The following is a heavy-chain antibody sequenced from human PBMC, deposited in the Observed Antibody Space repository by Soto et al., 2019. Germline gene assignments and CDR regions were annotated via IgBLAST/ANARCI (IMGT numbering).Heavy chain of an antibody. D-gene: IGHD4-17*01. V-gene: IGHV3-30-3*01. CDR1: GFTFSSYA. CDR2: ISYDGSNK. J-gene: IGHJ3*02. CDR3: ARDRGTVTFDAFDI. Sequence: GGSLRLSCAASGFTFSSYAMHWVRQAPGKGLEWVAVISYDGSNKYYADSVKGRFTISRDNSKNTLYLQMNSLRAEDTAVYYCARDRGTVTFDAFDIWGQGTMVTVSS.